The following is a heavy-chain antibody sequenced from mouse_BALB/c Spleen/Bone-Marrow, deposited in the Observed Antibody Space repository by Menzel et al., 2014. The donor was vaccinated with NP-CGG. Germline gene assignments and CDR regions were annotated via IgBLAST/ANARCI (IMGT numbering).Heavy chain of an antibody. CDR3: ARNANWLFTY. CDR1: GYDFTSYL. CDR2: INPGSGGS. V-gene: IGHV1-54*01. J-gene: IGHJ3*01. Sequence: QVQLKQSGAEVVRPGTSVKVSCKASGYDFTSYLIEWIKQRPGQGLEWIGVINPGSGGSNYNEKFTGKATLTVDKSSSTAYMQLGSLTSDDSAVYFCARNANWLFTYWGQGTLVTVSA. D-gene: IGHD4-1*01.